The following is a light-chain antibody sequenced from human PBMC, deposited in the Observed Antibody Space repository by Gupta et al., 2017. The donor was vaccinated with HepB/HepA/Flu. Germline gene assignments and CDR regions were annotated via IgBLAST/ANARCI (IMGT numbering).Light chain of an antibody. J-gene: IGLJ2*01. V-gene: IGLV1-40*01. CDR1: SPTIGAGFP. CDR2: DNN. Sequence: QSVLAQPPSVSGAPGQRITISCIGCSPTIGAGFPVHWYQQLPGTVPKLLISDNNNRPSGVPDRFSASKSGTSASLAITGLQAEDEAHYYCQSYDSRLSGSPVFGGGTKLTVL. CDR3: QSYDSRLSGSPV.